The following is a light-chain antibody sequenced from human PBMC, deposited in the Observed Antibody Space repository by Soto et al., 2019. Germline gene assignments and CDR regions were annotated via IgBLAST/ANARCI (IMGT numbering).Light chain of an antibody. V-gene: IGLV3-21*02. CDR2: DDN. J-gene: IGLJ1*01. CDR3: QLWDRNTDRYV. Sequence: SYELSQPPSVSVAPGQTARITCGGNNIGSEGVHWYQQQPGQAPVLVVYDDNDRPSGIPDRFYGSKSGNTATLTITRVEAGDEADDYCQLWDRNTDRYVFGNGTKVTVL. CDR1: NIGSEG.